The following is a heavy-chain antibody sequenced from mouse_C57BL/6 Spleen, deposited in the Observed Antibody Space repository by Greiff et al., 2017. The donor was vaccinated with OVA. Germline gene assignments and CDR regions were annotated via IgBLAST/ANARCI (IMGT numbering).Heavy chain of an antibody. CDR3: ARGVGSFDY. V-gene: IGHV3-6*01. D-gene: IGHD2-2*01. Sequence: VQLQQSGPGLVKPSQSLSLTCSVTGYSITSGYYWNWIRQFPGNKLEWMGYISYDGSNNYNPSLKNRISITRDTSKNQFFLKLNSVTTEDTATYYCARGVGSFDYWGQGTTLTVSS. J-gene: IGHJ2*01. CDR1: GYSITSGYY. CDR2: ISYDGSN.